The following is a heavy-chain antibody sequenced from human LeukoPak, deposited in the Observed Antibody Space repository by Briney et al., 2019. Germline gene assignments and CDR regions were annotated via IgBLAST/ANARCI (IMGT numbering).Heavy chain of an antibody. Sequence: GGSLRLSCVASGFSFGSFAMSWVRQAPGKGLEWVSGIIGSGGTTFYADSVKGRFTISRDNSKNTLYLQMNSLRAEDTAIYYCAKARSPNSSGWYCYFDYWGQGTLVTVSS. CDR2: IIGSGGTT. CDR3: AKARSPNSSGWYCYFDY. V-gene: IGHV3-23*01. D-gene: IGHD6-19*01. CDR1: GFSFGSFA. J-gene: IGHJ4*02.